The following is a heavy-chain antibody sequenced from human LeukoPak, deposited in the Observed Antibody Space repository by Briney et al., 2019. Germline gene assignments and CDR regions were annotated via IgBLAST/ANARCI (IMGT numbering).Heavy chain of an antibody. CDR3: ARTYKDGYNYWSFDY. CDR1: GYTFTGYY. Sequence: GASAKVSCKASGYTFTGYYMHWVRQAPGQGLEWMGWINPNSGGTNYAQKFQGRVTMTRDTSISTAYMELSRLRSDDTAVYYCARTYKDGYNYWSFDYWGQGTLVTVSS. V-gene: IGHV1-2*02. J-gene: IGHJ4*02. CDR2: INPNSGGT. D-gene: IGHD5-24*01.